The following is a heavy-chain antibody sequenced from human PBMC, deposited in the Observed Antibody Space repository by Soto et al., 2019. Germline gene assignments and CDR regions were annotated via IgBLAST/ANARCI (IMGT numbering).Heavy chain of an antibody. D-gene: IGHD3-3*01. J-gene: IGHJ4*02. CDR1: GFTFSSYD. V-gene: IGHV3-13*01. CDR2: IGTAGDT. Sequence: GGSLRLSCAASGFTFSSYDMHWVRQATGKGLEWVSAIGTAGDTYYPGSVKGRFTISRENAKNSLYLQMNSLRAGDTAVYYCARSARDTIFGVVMNFVYWGQGTLVTVSS. CDR3: ARSARDTIFGVVMNFVY.